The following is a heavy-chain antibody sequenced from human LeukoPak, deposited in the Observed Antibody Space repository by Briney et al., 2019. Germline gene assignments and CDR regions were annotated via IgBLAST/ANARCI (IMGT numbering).Heavy chain of an antibody. CDR2: ISGSGGST. J-gene: IGHJ4*02. CDR3: ASALGGQGGH. CDR1: GFTFSSYA. Sequence: GGSLRLSCAASGFTFSSYAMSWVRQAPGKGLEWVSAISGSGGSTYYADSVKGRFTISRDNAKNTLFLQMNSLRADDTAVYYCASALGGQGGHWGQGTLVTVSS. V-gene: IGHV3-23*01. D-gene: IGHD1-26*01.